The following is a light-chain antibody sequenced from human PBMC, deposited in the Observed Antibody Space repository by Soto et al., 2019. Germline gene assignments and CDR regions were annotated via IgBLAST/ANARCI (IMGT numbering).Light chain of an antibody. CDR2: FDR. J-gene: IGLJ2*01. V-gene: IGLV3-21*04. CDR1: SIGSQI. CDR3: QVWDTDGDHVV. Sequence: SYELTQPPSVSVAPGKTARITCGGNSIGSQIVHWYQQRPGQAPVLVIYFDRDRPSGIPERFSGSKSGNTATLTISRVEAGAEADYHCQVWDTDGDHVVFGGGTKLTVL.